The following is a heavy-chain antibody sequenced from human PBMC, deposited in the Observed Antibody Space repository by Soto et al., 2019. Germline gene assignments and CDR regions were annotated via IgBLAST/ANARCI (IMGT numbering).Heavy chain of an antibody. V-gene: IGHV3-30*18. D-gene: IGHD3-10*01. Sequence: QVQLVESGGGVVQPGRSLRLSCAASGFTFSSYGMHWVRQAPGKGLEWVAVISYDGSNKYYADSVKGRFTISRDNSKNTLYLQMNSLRAEDTDVYYCVKDLGLSGSYGGFDYWGQGTLVTVSS. CDR2: ISYDGSNK. J-gene: IGHJ4*02. CDR3: VKDLGLSGSYGGFDY. CDR1: GFTFSSYG.